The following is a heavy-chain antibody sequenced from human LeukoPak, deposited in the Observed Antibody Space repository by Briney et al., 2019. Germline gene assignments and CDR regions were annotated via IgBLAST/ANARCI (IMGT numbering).Heavy chain of an antibody. CDR2: IKQDGSEE. D-gene: IGHD3-22*01. CDR3: ARDYGTSGYDLHDY. V-gene: IGHV3-7*01. J-gene: IGHJ4*02. Sequence: GGSLRLSCAASGFTLSSYSMNWVRQAPRKGLEWVANIKQDGSEEHYVDSVKGRFTISRDNAKNSLYLQMNSLRDEDTAVYYCARDYGTSGYDLHDYWGQGTLVTFSS. CDR1: GFTLSSYS.